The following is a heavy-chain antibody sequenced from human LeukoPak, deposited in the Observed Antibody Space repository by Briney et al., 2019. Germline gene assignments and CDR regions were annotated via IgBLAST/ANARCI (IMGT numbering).Heavy chain of an antibody. Sequence: ASVKVSCKASGYTFTTYGISWVRQAPGPGLEWIGWISGYNGNTNYAQRLQGRVTMTTDTSTSTAYMELRSLRSDDTAVYYCARHTRFDPWGQGTLVTVSS. CDR2: ISGYNGNT. J-gene: IGHJ5*02. CDR1: GYTFTTYG. CDR3: ARHTRFDP. V-gene: IGHV1-18*04. D-gene: IGHD2-2*02.